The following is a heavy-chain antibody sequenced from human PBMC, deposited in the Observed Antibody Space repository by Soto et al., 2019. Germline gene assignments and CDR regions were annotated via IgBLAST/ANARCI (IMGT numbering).Heavy chain of an antibody. CDR2: IYYSGST. V-gene: IGHV4-59*01. D-gene: IGHD4-17*01. Sequence: PSETLSLTCTVSGGSIGSYYWSWIRQPPGKGLEWIGYIYYSGSTNYNPSLKSRVTISVDTSKNQFSLKLSSVTAADTAVYYCARRYGPVFDYWGQGTLVTVSS. J-gene: IGHJ4*02. CDR1: GGSIGSYY. CDR3: ARRYGPVFDY.